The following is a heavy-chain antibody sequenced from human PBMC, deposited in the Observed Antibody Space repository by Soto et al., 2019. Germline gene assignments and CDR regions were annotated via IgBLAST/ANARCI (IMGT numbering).Heavy chain of an antibody. CDR3: ASQAVAGHDAFDI. V-gene: IGHV5-10-1*01. D-gene: IGHD6-19*01. Sequence: LGESLKISCKGSGYSFTSYWISWVRQMPGKGLEWMGRIDPSDSYTNYSPSFQGHVTISADKSISTAYLQWSSLKASDTAMYYCASQAVAGHDAFDIWGQGTMVTVSS. CDR1: GYSFTSYW. CDR2: IDPSDSYT. J-gene: IGHJ3*02.